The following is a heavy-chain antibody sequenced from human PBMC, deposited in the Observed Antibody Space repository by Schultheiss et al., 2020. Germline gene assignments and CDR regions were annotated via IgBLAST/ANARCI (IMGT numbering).Heavy chain of an antibody. Sequence: ASVKVSCKASGYTFTSHGISWVRQAPGQGLEWMGWISAYNGNTNYAQKVQGRVTMTTDTSTSTAYMELRSLRSDDTAVYYCASDDNGAYVLDYWGQGTLVTVSS. CDR1: GYTFTSHG. CDR2: ISAYNGNT. D-gene: IGHD4-17*01. CDR3: ASDDNGAYVLDY. J-gene: IGHJ4*02. V-gene: IGHV1-18*01.